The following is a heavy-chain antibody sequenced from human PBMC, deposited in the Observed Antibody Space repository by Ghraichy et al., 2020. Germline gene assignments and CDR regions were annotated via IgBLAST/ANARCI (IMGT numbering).Heavy chain of an antibody. D-gene: IGHD2-2*01. V-gene: IGHV1-18*01. CDR1: GYTFTSYG. J-gene: IGHJ6*02. Sequence: ASVKVSCKASGYTFTSYGISWVRQAPGQGLEWMGWISAYNGNTNYAQKLQGRVTMTTDTSTSTAYMELRSLRSDDTAVYYCARVLIVVVPAATLYYYYYGMDVWGQGTTVTVSS. CDR2: ISAYNGNT. CDR3: ARVLIVVVPAATLYYYYYGMDV.